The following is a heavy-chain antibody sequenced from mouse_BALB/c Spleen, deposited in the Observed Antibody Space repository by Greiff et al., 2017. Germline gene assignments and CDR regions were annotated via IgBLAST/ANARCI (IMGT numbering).Heavy chain of an antibody. CDR1: GFTFSSFG. CDR3: ARGDAMDY. Sequence: EVKLMESGGGLVQPGGSRKLSCAASGFTFSSFGMHWVRQAPEKGLEWVAYISSGSSTIYYADTVKGRFTISRDNPKNTLFLQMTSLRSEDTAMYYCARGDAMDYGGQGTSVTVSS. J-gene: IGHJ4*01. CDR2: ISSGSSTI. V-gene: IGHV5-17*02.